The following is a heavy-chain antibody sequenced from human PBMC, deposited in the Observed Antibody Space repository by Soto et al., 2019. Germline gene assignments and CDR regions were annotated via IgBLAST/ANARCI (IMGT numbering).Heavy chain of an antibody. D-gene: IGHD6-6*01. CDR1: SASLSRSTYX. CDR3: ASSSPFHY. Sequence: SETLSLTCSVSSASLSRSTYXCSWLRQPPGRGPEWIGSIYYSGNTYYKPSLKSRVSISIDTSRNQFSLKLTSVTAADTGVYYCASSSPFHYWGPGILVTVSS. J-gene: IGHJ4*02. CDR2: IYYSGNT. V-gene: IGHV4-39*01.